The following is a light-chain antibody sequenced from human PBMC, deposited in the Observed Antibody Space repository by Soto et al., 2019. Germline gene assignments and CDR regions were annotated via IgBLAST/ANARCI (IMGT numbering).Light chain of an antibody. J-gene: IGKJ1*01. CDR3: PHYGFPPRT. Sequence: EIVLTQSPGALSLSPGERATLSCRASQSVTSIYLAWYQQKPGQAPRRLIHEVSKRAADVPDRFSGSGSGTEFTLTISRLETADFAVYYCPHYGFPPRTFGQGTKVEIK. CDR2: EVS. V-gene: IGKV3-20*01. CDR1: QSVTSIY.